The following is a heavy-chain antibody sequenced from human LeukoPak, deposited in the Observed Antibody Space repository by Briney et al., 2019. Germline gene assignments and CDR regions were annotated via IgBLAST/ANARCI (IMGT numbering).Heavy chain of an antibody. CDR3: ARGYITMIVDD. D-gene: IGHD3-22*01. CDR2: INAGNGNT. CDR1: RYTFTTYT. V-gene: IGHV1-3*01. Sequence: ASVKVSCKASRYTFTTYTMHWVRQAPGQRLEWMGWINAGNGNTKYSQKFQGRVTITRDTSANTAYLELSSLRSEDTAVYYCARGYITMIVDDWGQGTLVTVSS. J-gene: IGHJ4*02.